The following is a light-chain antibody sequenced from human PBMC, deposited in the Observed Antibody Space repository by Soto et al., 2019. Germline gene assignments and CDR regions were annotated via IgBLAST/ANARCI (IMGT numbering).Light chain of an antibody. V-gene: IGKV1-39*01. J-gene: IGKJ1*01. CDR1: QGIRND. Sequence: DIQMTQSPSSLSASVVDRVTITCLASQGIRNDLGWYQQKPGKAPKRLIYAASSLQSGVPSRFSGSRSGPDFTLTISSLQPEDFATYYCQQSYSSPPTFGQGTKVDIK. CDR2: AAS. CDR3: QQSYSSPPT.